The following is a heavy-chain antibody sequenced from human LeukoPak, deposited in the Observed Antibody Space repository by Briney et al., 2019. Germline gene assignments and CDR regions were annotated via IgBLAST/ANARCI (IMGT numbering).Heavy chain of an antibody. V-gene: IGHV3-48*02. CDR2: ISSSSKTI. CDR3: ARSAGQPHYFDY. Sequence: RGSLLLSCAASGFTFSSYNMNWVRQAPGKGLEWVSYISSSSKTIYYADSVKGRFTISRDNAKNSLSLQMNSLRDEDTAVYYCARSAGQPHYFDYWGQGTLVTVSS. CDR1: GFTFSSYN. D-gene: IGHD1-14*01. J-gene: IGHJ4*02.